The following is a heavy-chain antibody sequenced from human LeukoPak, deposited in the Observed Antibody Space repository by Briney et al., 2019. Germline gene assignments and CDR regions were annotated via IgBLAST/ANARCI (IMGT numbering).Heavy chain of an antibody. CDR3: VREDESERSNGASDY. Sequence: PGGSLRLSCEASGFTFSIYSMNWVRQAPGKGLEWVSYISSSSSVIYHADSVKGRFTISRDNAKNSLYLQMNSLRNEDTAVYYCVREDESERSNGASDYWGQGTLVTVSS. CDR2: ISSSSSVI. D-gene: IGHD2-8*01. V-gene: IGHV3-48*02. J-gene: IGHJ4*02. CDR1: GFTFSIYS.